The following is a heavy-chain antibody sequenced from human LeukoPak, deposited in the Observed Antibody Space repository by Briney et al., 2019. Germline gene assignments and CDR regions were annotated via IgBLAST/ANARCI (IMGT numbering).Heavy chain of an antibody. Sequence: ASVKVSCKASGYTFTGYYMHWVRQAPGQGLEWMGWINPNSGGTNYAQKFQGRVTMTRDTSISTAYMELSRLRSDDTAVYYCARNRPVYGGVDYWGQGTLVTVSS. CDR2: INPNSGGT. CDR3: ARNRPVYGGVDY. J-gene: IGHJ4*02. D-gene: IGHD4-23*01. CDR1: GYTFTGYY. V-gene: IGHV1-2*02.